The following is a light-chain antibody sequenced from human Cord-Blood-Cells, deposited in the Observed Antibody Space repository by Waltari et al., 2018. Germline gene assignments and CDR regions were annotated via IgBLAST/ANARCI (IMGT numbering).Light chain of an antibody. CDR1: SSDVGGYNY. CDR3: CSYAGSYTYV. J-gene: IGLJ1*01. Sequence: QSALTQPRSVSGSPGQSVTISCTVTSSDVGGYNYVSWYQQHPGKAPKLMIYGVSKRPSGVPDRFSGSKSGNTASLTISGLQAEDEADYYCCSYAGSYTYVFGTGTKVTVL. CDR2: GVS. V-gene: IGLV2-11*01.